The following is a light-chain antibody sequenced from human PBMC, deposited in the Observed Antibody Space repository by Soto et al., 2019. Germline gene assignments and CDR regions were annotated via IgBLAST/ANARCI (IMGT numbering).Light chain of an antibody. J-gene: IGKJ4*01. CDR2: DAF. Sequence: IVLTQSPSTLSLSPGERATLSCRASQSVSSYLAWYQQKPGQAPRLLIYDAFNRATGIPARFSGSGSGTDFTLTISSLEPEDFAVYYCQQRSSWLPLTFGGGTKV. CDR3: QQRSSWLPLT. CDR1: QSVSSY. V-gene: IGKV3-11*01.